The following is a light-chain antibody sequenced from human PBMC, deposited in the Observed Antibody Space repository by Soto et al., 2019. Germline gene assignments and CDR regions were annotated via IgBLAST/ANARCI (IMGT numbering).Light chain of an antibody. CDR3: QQTHRTPYT. Sequence: PLTQSPSSLSASVGDRVTITCRASQDVSRYLAWYQQKAGKAPKLLIYGASTLQSGVPSRFSGFGSGTEFTLTISSRQPEDCATYRCQQTHRTPYTFGPWTTVAV. J-gene: IGKJ3*01. CDR2: GAS. V-gene: IGKV1-9*01. CDR1: QDVSRY.